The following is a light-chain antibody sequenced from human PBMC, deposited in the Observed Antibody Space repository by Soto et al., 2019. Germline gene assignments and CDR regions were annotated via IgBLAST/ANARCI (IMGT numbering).Light chain of an antibody. CDR1: QTVYSW. J-gene: IGKJ2*01. V-gene: IGKV1-5*03. CDR3: QQYSSYSPYT. Sequence: DIQMTQSPSTVSASVGDRVTITCRASQTVYSWLAWYQQKPGKAPKLLISEASTLQSGVPSMFAGSGSGTEFTLAISRLQPDDFATYYCQQYSSYSPYTFGQGTKVDIK. CDR2: EAS.